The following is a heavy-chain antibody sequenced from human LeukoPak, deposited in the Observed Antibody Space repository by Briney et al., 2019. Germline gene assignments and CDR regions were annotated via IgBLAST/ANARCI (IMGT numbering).Heavy chain of an antibody. CDR1: GGSFSGYY. Sequence: SGTLSLTCAVYGGSFSGYYWSWIRQPPGKGLEWIGEINHSGSTNYNPSPKSRVTISVDTSKNQFSLKLSSVTAADTAVYYCARGKGNYYDSSGLDYWGQGTLVTVSS. J-gene: IGHJ4*02. CDR2: INHSGST. V-gene: IGHV4-34*01. D-gene: IGHD3-22*01. CDR3: ARGKGNYYDSSGLDY.